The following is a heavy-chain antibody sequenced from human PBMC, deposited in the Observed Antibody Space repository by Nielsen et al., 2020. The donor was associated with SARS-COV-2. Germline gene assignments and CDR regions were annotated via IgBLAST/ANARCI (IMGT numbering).Heavy chain of an antibody. CDR1: GFTVSSNY. Sequence: GGSLRLSCAASGFTVSSNYMSWVRQAPGKGLEWVSVIYSGGSTYYADSVKGRFTISRDNSKNTLYLQMNSLKAEDTAVYYCARDLDYYGMDVWGQGTTVTVSS. V-gene: IGHV3-53*01. CDR3: ARDLDYYGMDV. J-gene: IGHJ6*02. CDR2: IYSGGST.